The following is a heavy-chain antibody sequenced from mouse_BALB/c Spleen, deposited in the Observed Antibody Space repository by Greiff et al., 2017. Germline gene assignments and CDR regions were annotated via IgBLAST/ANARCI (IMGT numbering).Heavy chain of an antibody. CDR1: GDSITSGY. CDR3: ARYSPYLRGYAMDY. Sequence: EVQLQESGPSLVKPSQTLSLTCSVTGDSITSGYWNWIRKFPGNKLEYMGYISYSGSTYYNPSLKSRISITRDTSKNQYYLQLNSVTTEDTATYYCARYSPYLRGYAMDYWGQGTSVTVSA. CDR2: ISYSGST. V-gene: IGHV3-8*02. D-gene: IGHD1-1*01. J-gene: IGHJ4*01.